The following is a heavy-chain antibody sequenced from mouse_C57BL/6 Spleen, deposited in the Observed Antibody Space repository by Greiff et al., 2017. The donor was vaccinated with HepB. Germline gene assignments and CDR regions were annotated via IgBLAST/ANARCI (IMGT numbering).Heavy chain of an antibody. CDR3: AREYYYGSSSWFAY. CDR2: IYPGDGDT. V-gene: IGHV1-80*01. D-gene: IGHD1-1*01. Sequence: VQLQQSGAELVKPGASVKIFCKASGYAFSSYWMNWVKQRPGKGLEWIGQIYPGDGDTNYNGKFKGKATLTADKSSSTAYMQLSSLTSEDSAVYFGAREYYYGSSSWFAYWGQGTLVTVSA. CDR1: GYAFSSYW. J-gene: IGHJ3*01.